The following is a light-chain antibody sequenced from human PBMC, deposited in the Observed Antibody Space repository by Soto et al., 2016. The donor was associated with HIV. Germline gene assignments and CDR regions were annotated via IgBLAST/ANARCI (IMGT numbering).Light chain of an antibody. CDR1: QDIGND. CDR3: TTDLITFPGT. Sequence: DIQMTQSPSSLSASVGDIVTITCRASQDIGNDLGWYQQKPGQAPKRLIYGASSLESGVPSRFSGSRSATEFTLTISSLQPEDFATYYCTTDLITFPGTFGQGTK. J-gene: IGKJ1*01. CDR2: GAS. V-gene: IGKV1-17*01.